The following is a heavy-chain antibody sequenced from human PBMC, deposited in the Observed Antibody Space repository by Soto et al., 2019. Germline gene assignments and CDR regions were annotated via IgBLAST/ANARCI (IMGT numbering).Heavy chain of an antibody. Sequence: ASVKVSCKASGYTFTSYGISWVRQAPGQGLEWMGWISAYNGNTNYAQKPQGRVTMTTDTSTSTAYMELRSLRSGDTAVYYCARDVEQWLVQDFDYWGQGTLVTVSS. J-gene: IGHJ4*02. V-gene: IGHV1-18*01. CDR3: ARDVEQWLVQDFDY. D-gene: IGHD6-19*01. CDR2: ISAYNGNT. CDR1: GYTFTSYG.